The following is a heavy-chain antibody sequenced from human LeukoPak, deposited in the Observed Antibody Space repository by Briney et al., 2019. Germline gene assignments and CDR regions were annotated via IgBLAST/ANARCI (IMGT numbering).Heavy chain of an antibody. CDR1: GYTFTGYY. CDR3: ARKCVKKYCSSTSVSDAFDI. Sequence: GASVKVSCKASGYTFTGYYMHWVRQAPGQGLEWMGWINPNSGGTNYAQKFQGRVTMTRDTSISTAYMELSRLRSDDTAVYYCARKCVKKYCSSTSVSDAFDIWGQGTMVTVSS. J-gene: IGHJ3*02. CDR2: INPNSGGT. D-gene: IGHD2-2*01. V-gene: IGHV1-2*02.